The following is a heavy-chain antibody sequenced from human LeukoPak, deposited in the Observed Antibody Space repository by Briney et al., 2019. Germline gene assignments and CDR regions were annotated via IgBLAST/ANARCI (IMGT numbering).Heavy chain of an antibody. CDR1: GFTFSSYS. J-gene: IGHJ4*02. V-gene: IGHV3-21*01. CDR2: ISSSRSYI. Sequence: GGSLRLSCAASGFTFSSYSMNWVRQAAGKGLEWVSSISSSRSYIYYEDLGKGRFTISRDNAKNSLYLQMNSLRAEDTAVYYCARDPYAVVTITTFDYWGQGTLVTVSS. CDR3: ARDPYAVVTITTFDY. D-gene: IGHD5-24*01.